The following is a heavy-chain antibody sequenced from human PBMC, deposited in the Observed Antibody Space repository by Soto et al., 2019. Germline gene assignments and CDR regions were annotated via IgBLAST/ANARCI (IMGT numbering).Heavy chain of an antibody. D-gene: IGHD1-26*01. CDR1: GFTFSSYG. Sequence: QVQLVESGGGVVQPGRSLRLSCAASGFTFSSYGMHWVRQAPGKGLEWVAVIWYDGSNKYYADSVKGRFTISRDNSKNTLYLQMNSLRAEDTAVYCCARENDRSYRNYYYYGMDVWGQGTTVTVSS. CDR2: IWYDGSNK. J-gene: IGHJ6*02. V-gene: IGHV3-33*01. CDR3: ARENDRSYRNYYYYGMDV.